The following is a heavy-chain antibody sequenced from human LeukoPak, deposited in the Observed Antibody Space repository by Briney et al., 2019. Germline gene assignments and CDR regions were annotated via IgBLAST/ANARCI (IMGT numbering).Heavy chain of an antibody. CDR2: ISSSRTYI. J-gene: IGHJ4*02. V-gene: IGHV3-21*01. D-gene: IGHD6-6*01. CDR1: AFTFNSYT. Sequence: GGSLRLSCAASAFTFNSYTMNWVRQAPGKGLEWVSSISSSRTYIYYADSVKGRFTISRDNAKNSLYLQMNSLRAEDTAVYYCARGEWSSSPFDSWGQGTLVTVSS. CDR3: ARGEWSSSPFDS.